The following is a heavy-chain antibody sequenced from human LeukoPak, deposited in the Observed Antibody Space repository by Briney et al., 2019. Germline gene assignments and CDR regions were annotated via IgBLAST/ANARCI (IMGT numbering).Heavy chain of an antibody. J-gene: IGHJ6*03. CDR2: ISAYNGNT. D-gene: IGHD2-15*01. CDR3: ARRAAAPSYYYYMDV. V-gene: IGHV1-18*04. Sequence: ASVKVSCKASGYTFTSYYMHWVRQAPGQGLEWMGWISAYNGNTNYAQKLQGRVTMTTDTSTSTAYMELRSLRSDDTAVYYCARRAAAPSYYYYMDVWGKGTTVTVSS. CDR1: GYTFTSYY.